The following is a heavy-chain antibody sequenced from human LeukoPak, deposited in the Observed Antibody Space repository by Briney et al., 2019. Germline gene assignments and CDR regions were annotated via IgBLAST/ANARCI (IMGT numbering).Heavy chain of an antibody. D-gene: IGHD1-26*01. V-gene: IGHV3-15*01. CDR1: GFTVSSNY. CDR2: IKSKTDGGTT. CDR3: TTSYSGSPGVT. J-gene: IGHJ3*01. Sequence: GGSLRLSCAASGFTVSSNYMSWVRQAPGKGLEWVGRIKSKTDGGTTDYAAPVKGRFTISRDDSKNTLYLQMNSLKTEDTAVYYCTTSYSGSPGVTWGQGTMVTVSS.